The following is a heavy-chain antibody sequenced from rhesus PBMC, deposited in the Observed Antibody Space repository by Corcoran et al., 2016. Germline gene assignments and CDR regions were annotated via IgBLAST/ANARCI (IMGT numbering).Heavy chain of an antibody. V-gene: IGHV2-95*01. J-gene: IGHJ5-1*01. CDR3: ARVLRALDV. Sequence: QVTLKESGPALVKPTQTLTLTCTFSGFSISTTGTGVGWIRQPPGKALEWLASIYWNDSKYYRTALKSRLTISKDTSKNQVVLTMTNMDPVDTATYYCARVLRALDVWGPGVLVTVSS. CDR2: IYWNDSK. CDR1: GFSISTTGTG.